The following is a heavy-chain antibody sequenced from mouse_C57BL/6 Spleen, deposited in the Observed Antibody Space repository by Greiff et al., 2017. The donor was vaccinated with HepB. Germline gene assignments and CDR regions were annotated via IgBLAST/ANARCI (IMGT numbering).Heavy chain of an antibody. Sequence: EVKLMESGGGLVKPGGSLKLSCAASGFTFSDYGMHWVRQAPEKGLEWVAYISSGSSTIYYADTVKGRFTISRDNAKNTLFLQMTSLRSEDTAMYYCAMPELGPAHWYFDVWGTGTTVTVSS. CDR2: ISSGSSTI. CDR1: GFTFSDYG. D-gene: IGHD4-1*01. J-gene: IGHJ1*03. CDR3: AMPELGPAHWYFDV. V-gene: IGHV5-17*01.